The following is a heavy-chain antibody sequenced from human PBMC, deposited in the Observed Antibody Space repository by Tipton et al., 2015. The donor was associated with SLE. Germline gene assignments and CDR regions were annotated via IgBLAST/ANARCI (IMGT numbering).Heavy chain of an antibody. CDR1: GGSISTTSHY. Sequence: TLSLTCTVSGGSISTTSHYWGWIRQPPGKDLEWIGAIYYDGTTYYKSSLKSRVTISVDTSKNQFSLQLTSVTAADTAIYYCARHIGWTTATTLRCVDVWGRGTTVTVSS. V-gene: IGHV4-39*01. CDR2: IYYDGTT. J-gene: IGHJ6*02. CDR3: ARHIGWTTATTLRCVDV. D-gene: IGHD1/OR15-1a*01.